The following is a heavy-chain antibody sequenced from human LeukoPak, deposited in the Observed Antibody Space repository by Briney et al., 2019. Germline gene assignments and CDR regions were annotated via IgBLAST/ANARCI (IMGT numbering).Heavy chain of an antibody. Sequence: PSETLSLTCTVSGGSISSDYWSWIRQPPGKGLERIGYVYYSGTTNYSPSLKSRVTISVDTSKNQFSLKLSSVTAADTAVYYCARQGDYYDSSGYYFFDYWGQGTLVTVSS. J-gene: IGHJ4*02. V-gene: IGHV4-59*08. D-gene: IGHD3-22*01. CDR3: ARQGDYYDSSGYYFFDY. CDR1: GGSISSDY. CDR2: VYYSGTT.